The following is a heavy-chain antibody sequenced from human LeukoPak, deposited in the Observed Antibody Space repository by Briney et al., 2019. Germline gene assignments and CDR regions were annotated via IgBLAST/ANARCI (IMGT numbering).Heavy chain of an antibody. CDR1: GFTFSSYS. CDR2: DSSSSSTI. CDR3: ARDFRRVGATTAFDY. V-gene: IGHV3-48*02. D-gene: IGHD1-26*01. Sequence: GGSLRLSCAASGFTFSSYSMNWVRQAPGKGLECVSYDSSSSSTIYYADSVKGRFTISRDNAKNSLYLQMNSLRDEDTAVYYCARDFRRVGATTAFDYWGQGTLVTVSS. J-gene: IGHJ4*02.